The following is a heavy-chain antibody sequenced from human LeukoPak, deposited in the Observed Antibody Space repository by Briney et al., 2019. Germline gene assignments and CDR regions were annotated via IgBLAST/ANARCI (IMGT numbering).Heavy chain of an antibody. Sequence: SETLSLTCTVSGGSISSSSYYWGWIRQPPGKGLEWIGSIYYSGSTYYNPSLKSRVTISVDTSKNQFSLKLSSVTATDTAVYYCARQTERGVIRGGFDYWGQGTLVTVSS. D-gene: IGHD3-10*01. CDR1: GGSISSSSYY. CDR3: ARQTERGVIRGGFDY. J-gene: IGHJ4*02. CDR2: IYYSGST. V-gene: IGHV4-39*01.